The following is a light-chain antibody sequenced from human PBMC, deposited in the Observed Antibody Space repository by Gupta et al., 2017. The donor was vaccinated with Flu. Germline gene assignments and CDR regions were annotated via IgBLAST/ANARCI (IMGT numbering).Light chain of an antibody. CDR3: QSYDSSLGGFYV. CDR2: GNS. Sequence: QSVLTQPPSVSGAPGQTVTISCTGSSSNIGARFEVHWYQRVPGTVPNLLIYGNSNRRSGAPARFYGSASGASASLAITGLPTEDEADYYCQSYDSSLGGFYVFGTGTKVTVL. J-gene: IGLJ1*01. CDR1: SSNIGARFE. V-gene: IGLV1-40*01.